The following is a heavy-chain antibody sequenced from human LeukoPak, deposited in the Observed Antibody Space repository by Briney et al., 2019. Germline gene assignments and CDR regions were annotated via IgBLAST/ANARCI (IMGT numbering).Heavy chain of an antibody. CDR2: IGAYNGNT. Sequence: ASVKVSCKASGYTFTSYGISWVRQAPGQGLEWMGWIGAYNGNTNYAQKLQGRVTMTTDTSTSTAYMELRSLRSDDTAVYYCARESLYSGSYPWLASDYWGQGTLVTVSS. V-gene: IGHV1-18*01. CDR3: ARESLYSGSYPWLASDY. CDR1: GYTFTSYG. D-gene: IGHD1-26*01. J-gene: IGHJ4*02.